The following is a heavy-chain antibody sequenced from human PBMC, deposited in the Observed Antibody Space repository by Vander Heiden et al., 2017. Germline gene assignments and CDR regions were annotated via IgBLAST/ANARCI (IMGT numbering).Heavy chain of an antibody. CDR2: ISWNSGSI. V-gene: IGHV3-9*01. CDR3: ARETYYYDSSGYYGLDY. J-gene: IGHJ4*02. CDR1: GFPFDVYA. Sequence: EVQLVESGGGLVQPGRSLRLSCAASGFPFDVYAMHWVRQAPGKGLEWVSGISWNSGSIGYADSVKGRFTISRDNAKNSLYLQMNSLRAEDTALYYCARETYYYDSSGYYGLDYWGQGTLVTVSS. D-gene: IGHD3-22*01.